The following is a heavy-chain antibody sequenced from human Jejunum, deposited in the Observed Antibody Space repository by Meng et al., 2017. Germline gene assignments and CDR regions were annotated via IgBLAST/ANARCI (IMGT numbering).Heavy chain of an antibody. D-gene: IGHD2-15*01. Sequence: HGQLPRSCPRLVNPSATLPFTCAVPSRTISNNNDRSWGRQPPGKGLEWIGEISDGGSTSYNPSLKNRVTISIDKSKSQFSLKLSSVTAADTAVYFCAKNGYCSGGRCSSGTSFDPWGQGTLVTVSS. CDR3: AKNGYCSGGRCSSGTSFDP. CDR1: SRTISNNND. CDR2: ISDGGST. J-gene: IGHJ5*02. V-gene: IGHV4-4*02.